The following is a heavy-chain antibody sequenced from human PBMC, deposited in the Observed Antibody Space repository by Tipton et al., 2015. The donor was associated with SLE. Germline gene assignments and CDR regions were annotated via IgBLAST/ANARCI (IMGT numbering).Heavy chain of an antibody. Sequence: TLSLTCTVSGGSISSHYWSWIRQPPGKGLEWIGYIYYSGSTNYNPSLKSRVTISVDTSKNQFSLKLSSVTAADTAVYYCARASAYFDLWGRGTLVTASS. V-gene: IGHV4-59*11. CDR2: IYYSGST. CDR1: GGSISSHY. CDR3: ARASAYFDL. J-gene: IGHJ2*01.